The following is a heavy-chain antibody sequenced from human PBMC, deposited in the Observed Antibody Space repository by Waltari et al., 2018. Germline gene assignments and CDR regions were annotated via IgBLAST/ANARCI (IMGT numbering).Heavy chain of an antibody. CDR3: AKALRGVGATGYYFDY. Sequence: EVKLVESGGGLVQPGRSLRLSCAASGLTFDDYSMHWVRQAPWTGLEWVSGISWNSGSIGYADSVKGRFTISRDNTKNSLYLQMNSLRAEDTALYYCAKALRGVGATGYYFDYWGQGTLVTVSS. CDR1: GLTFDDYS. J-gene: IGHJ4*02. CDR2: ISWNSGSI. D-gene: IGHD1-26*01. V-gene: IGHV3-9*01.